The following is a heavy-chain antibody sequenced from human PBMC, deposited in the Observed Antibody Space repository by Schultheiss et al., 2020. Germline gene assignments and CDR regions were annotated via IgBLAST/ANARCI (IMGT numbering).Heavy chain of an antibody. V-gene: IGHV4-61*02. CDR2: IYTSGST. Sequence: SETLSLTCTVSGGSISSGGYYWSWIRQPPGKGLEWIGRIYTSGSTNYNPSLKSRVTMSVDTSKNQFSLKLSSVTAADTAVYYCARDGSAMDVWGQGTTGTGSS. J-gene: IGHJ6*02. CDR1: GGSISSGGYY. CDR3: ARDGSAMDV.